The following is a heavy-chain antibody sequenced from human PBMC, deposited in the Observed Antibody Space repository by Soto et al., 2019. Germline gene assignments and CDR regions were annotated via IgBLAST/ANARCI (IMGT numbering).Heavy chain of an antibody. J-gene: IGHJ5*02. CDR2: ISSTTNYI. V-gene: IGHV3-21*06. D-gene: IGHD3-22*01. CDR3: ARYYYDSSGYCPFDP. CDR1: GFTFTRYS. Sequence: PGGSLRLSCAASGFTFTRYSMNWVRQAPGKGLEWVPSISSTTNYIYYGDSMKGRFTISRDNAKNSLYLEMNSLRAEDTAVYYCARYYYDSSGYCPFDPWGQGTLVTVSS.